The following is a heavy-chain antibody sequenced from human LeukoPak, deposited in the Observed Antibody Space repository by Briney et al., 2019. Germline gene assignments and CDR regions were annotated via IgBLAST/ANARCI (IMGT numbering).Heavy chain of an antibody. CDR1: GYTFTSYG. Sequence: GASVKVSCKASGYTFTSYGISWVRQAPGQGLEWMGWISAYNGNTNYAQKLQGRVTMTTDTSTSTAYMELRSLRSDDTAVYYCARGGRHQYSSGWSYPDYWGQGTLDTVSS. CDR3: ARGGRHQYSSGWSYPDY. CDR2: ISAYNGNT. D-gene: IGHD6-19*01. V-gene: IGHV1-18*01. J-gene: IGHJ4*02.